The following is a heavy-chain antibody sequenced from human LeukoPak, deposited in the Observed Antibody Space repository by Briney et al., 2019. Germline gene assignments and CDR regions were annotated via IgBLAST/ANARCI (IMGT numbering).Heavy chain of an antibody. J-gene: IGHJ4*01. CDR3: AKGIYSSGWSYFDY. Sequence: GGSLRLSCAPSGFTFSNSAMSWVRQAPGGGLEWVSTFSGIGITTYYAHSEKGQIHISRHNFKNKLYLQMNSLRAEDTAVSYCAKGIYSSGWSYFDYWGRGTLVPVSS. D-gene: IGHD6-19*01. V-gene: IGHV3-23*01. CDR1: GFTFSNSA. CDR2: FSGIGITT.